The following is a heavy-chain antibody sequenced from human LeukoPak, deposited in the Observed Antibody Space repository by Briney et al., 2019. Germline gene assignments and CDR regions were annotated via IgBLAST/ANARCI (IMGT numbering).Heavy chain of an antibody. CDR3: ARERAGGVLNWFDP. V-gene: IGHV1-18*01. D-gene: IGHD3-16*01. CDR2: ISAYNGNT. CDR1: GYTFTSYG. Sequence: ASVKVSCKASGYTFTSYGISWVRQAPGQGLEWMGWISAYNGNTNYAQKLQGRVTMTTDTSTSTAYMELRSLRSDDTAGYYCARERAGGVLNWFDPWGQGTLVTVSS. J-gene: IGHJ5*02.